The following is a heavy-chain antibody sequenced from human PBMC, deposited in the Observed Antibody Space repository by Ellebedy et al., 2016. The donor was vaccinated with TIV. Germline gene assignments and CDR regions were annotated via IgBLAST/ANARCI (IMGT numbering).Heavy chain of an antibody. Sequence: GGSLRLXCAASGFTFSSYGMHWVRQASGKGLEWVAVIWYDGSKKYYVDSVKGRFTISRDNSKNTLYLQMNSLRAEDTAVYYCARGEYRSSAGMDVWGKGTTVTVSS. D-gene: IGHD6-6*01. CDR2: IWYDGSKK. J-gene: IGHJ6*04. CDR1: GFTFSSYG. V-gene: IGHV3-33*01. CDR3: ARGEYRSSAGMDV.